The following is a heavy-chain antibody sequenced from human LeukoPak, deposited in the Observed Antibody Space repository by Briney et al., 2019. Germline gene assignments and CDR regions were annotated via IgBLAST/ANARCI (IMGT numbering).Heavy chain of an antibody. CDR2: ISGSGGST. D-gene: IGHD3-9*01. J-gene: IGHJ4*02. V-gene: IGHV3-23*01. CDR3: ARTSGVGYYDILTGYFDY. Sequence: PGGSLRLSCAASGFTFSSYAMSWVRQAPGKGLEWVSAISGSGGSTYYADSVKGRFTISRDNSKNTLYLQMNSLRAEDTAVYYCARTSGVGYYDILTGYFDYWGQGTLVTVSS. CDR1: GFTFSSYA.